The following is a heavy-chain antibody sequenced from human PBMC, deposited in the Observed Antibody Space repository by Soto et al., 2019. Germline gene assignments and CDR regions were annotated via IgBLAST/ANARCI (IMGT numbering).Heavy chain of an antibody. Sequence: GGSLRLSCAASGFTFSSYGMHWVRQAPGKGLEWVAVIWYDGSNKYYADSVKGRFTISRDNSKNTLYLQMNSLRAEDTAVYYCARDLLRDVGAPHPAGSFHFWGRAPLVTV. CDR3: ARDLLRDVGAPHPAGSFHF. D-gene: IGHD1-26*01. CDR2: IWYDGSNK. V-gene: IGHV3-33*01. CDR1: GFTFSSYG. J-gene: IGHJ2*01.